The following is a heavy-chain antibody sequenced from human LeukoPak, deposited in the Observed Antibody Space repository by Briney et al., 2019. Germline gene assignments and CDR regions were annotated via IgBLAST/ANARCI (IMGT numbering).Heavy chain of an antibody. CDR2: ISGSSTYI. V-gene: IGHV3-21*01. CDR1: GFTFSSYS. Sequence: GGSLRLSCAASGFTFSSYSMNGVREAPGKGGEWVSSISGSSTYIYYADYVKGRFTISRDNANNALYLQMNSLRADDTAIYYCARAKHLPLMVHYFDYWGQGTLLTVSS. J-gene: IGHJ4*02. D-gene: IGHD2-8*01. CDR3: ARAKHLPLMVHYFDY.